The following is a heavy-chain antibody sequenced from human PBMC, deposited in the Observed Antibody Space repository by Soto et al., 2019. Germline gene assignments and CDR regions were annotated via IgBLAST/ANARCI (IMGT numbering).Heavy chain of an antibody. CDR2: TYYRSKWYN. CDR3: ARGTDSSFDS. V-gene: IGHV6-1*01. Sequence: SRTLSLTPAISGDSVSSNSAAWHLIRQCTARCIEWRGRTYYRSKWYNDYVVSMKSRISINPDTSKNQFSLQLNSVTREDTAVYYCARGTDSSFDSWGQGSLVTVSS. D-gene: IGHD1-1*01. J-gene: IGHJ4*02. CDR1: GDSVSSNSAA.